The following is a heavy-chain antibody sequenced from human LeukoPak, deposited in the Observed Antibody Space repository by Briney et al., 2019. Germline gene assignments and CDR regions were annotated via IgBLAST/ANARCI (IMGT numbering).Heavy chain of an antibody. CDR1: GGSISSGSYY. CDR3: ASNTGTVFDY. J-gene: IGHJ4*02. V-gene: IGHV4-61*02. Sequence: PSETLSLTCTVSGGSISSGSYYWSWIRQPAGKGLEWIGRIYTSGSTNYNPSLKSRVTISLEMSEHQFSLNLTSVTAADTAVYYCASNTGTVFDYWGQGALVTVSS. D-gene: IGHD7-27*01. CDR2: IYTSGST.